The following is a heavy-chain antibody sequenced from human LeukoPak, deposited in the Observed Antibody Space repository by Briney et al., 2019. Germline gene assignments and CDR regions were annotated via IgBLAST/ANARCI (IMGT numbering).Heavy chain of an antibody. J-gene: IGHJ4*02. CDR3: AKFSGSHYKPFDF. CDR2: ISGSGGST. D-gene: IGHD1-26*01. V-gene: IGHV3-23*01. Sequence: GGSLRLSCAASGFTFSSYAMSWVRQVPGKGLEWVSAISGSGGSTHYADSVKGRFTISRDNSKSTLYLQMNSLTAEDTAVYYCAKFSGSHYKPFDFWGQGTLVTVSS. CDR1: GFTFSSYA.